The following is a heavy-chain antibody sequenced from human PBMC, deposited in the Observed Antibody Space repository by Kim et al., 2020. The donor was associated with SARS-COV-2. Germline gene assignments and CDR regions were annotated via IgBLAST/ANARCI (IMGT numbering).Heavy chain of an antibody. V-gene: IGHV3-30*18. J-gene: IGHJ5*02. D-gene: IGHD6-13*01. Sequence: GGSLRLSCAASGFTFSSYGMHWVRQAPGKGLEWVAVISYDGSNKYYADSVKGRFTISRDNSKNTLYLQMNSLRAEDTAVYYCAKDFKEVLEQQLPPRANWFDPWGQGTLVTVSS. CDR3: AKDFKEVLEQQLPPRANWFDP. CDR1: GFTFSSYG. CDR2: ISYDGSNK.